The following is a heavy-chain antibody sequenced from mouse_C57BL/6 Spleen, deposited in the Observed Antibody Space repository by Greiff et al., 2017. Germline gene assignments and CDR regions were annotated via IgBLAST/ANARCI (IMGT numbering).Heavy chain of an antibody. CDR1: GFSLTSYG. CDR2: IWSDGST. V-gene: IGHV2-6*03. CDR3: ARRRGYGYAMDY. J-gene: IGHJ4*01. Sequence: VKLMESGPGLVAPSQSLSITCTVSGFSLTSYGVHWVRQPPGKGLEWLVVIWSDGSTTYNSALKSRQSIRKDNSKSQVFLKMNSLQTDDTAMYYCARRRGYGYAMDYWGQGTSVTVSS. D-gene: IGHD1-1*02.